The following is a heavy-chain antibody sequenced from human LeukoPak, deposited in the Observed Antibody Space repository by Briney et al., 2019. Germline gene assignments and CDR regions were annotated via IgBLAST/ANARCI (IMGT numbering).Heavy chain of an antibody. CDR2: IYYSGST. CDR1: GGSISSSSYY. CDR3: ARGLITMIVAPFDI. Sequence: SETLSLTCTVSGGSISSSSYYWGWLRQPPGKGLEWIGSIYYSGSTYYNPSLKSRVTISVDTSKNQFSLKLSSVTAADTAVYYCARGLITMIVAPFDIWGQGTMVTVSS. J-gene: IGHJ3*02. V-gene: IGHV4-39*07. D-gene: IGHD3-22*01.